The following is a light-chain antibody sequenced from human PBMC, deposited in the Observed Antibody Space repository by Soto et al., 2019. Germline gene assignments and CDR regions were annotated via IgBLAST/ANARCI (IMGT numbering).Light chain of an antibody. Sequence: NFMLTQPHSVSASPGKTVTISCTRSSGSIASNYVQWFQQRPGSSPTTVIYEDHQRPSGVPDRFSGSIDSSSNSASLTISGLKTEDEADYYCQSSDTSTVVFGGGTKLTVL. V-gene: IGLV6-57*01. J-gene: IGLJ2*01. CDR1: SGSIASNY. CDR2: EDH. CDR3: QSSDTSTVV.